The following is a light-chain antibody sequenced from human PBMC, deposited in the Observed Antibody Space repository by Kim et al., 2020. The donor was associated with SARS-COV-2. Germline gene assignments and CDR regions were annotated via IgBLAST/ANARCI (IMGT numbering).Light chain of an antibody. Sequence: SVSPGQTASITCSGDTLGDKYACWYQQKPGQSPVLVIYQDSKRPSGIPERFSGSNSGNTATLTISGTQAMDEADYYCQAWDSSTAVFGGGTKLTVL. J-gene: IGLJ2*01. V-gene: IGLV3-1*01. CDR3: QAWDSSTAV. CDR2: QDS. CDR1: TLGDKY.